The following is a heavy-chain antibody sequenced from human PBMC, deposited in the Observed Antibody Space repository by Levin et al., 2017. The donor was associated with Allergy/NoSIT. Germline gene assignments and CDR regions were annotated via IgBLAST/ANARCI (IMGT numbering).Heavy chain of an antibody. CDR3: ARGGRPYYDSSGSYYFDY. Sequence: WASVKVSCKSSAGTFSGFPLSWVRQAPGQGLEWMGGLVPMYHTPNYAQKFQGRLTITADESTKTSHMELRSLKSDDTALYYCARGGRPYYDSSGSYYFDYWGQGTLVNVSS. CDR2: LVPMYHTP. CDR1: AGTFSGFP. D-gene: IGHD3-22*01. J-gene: IGHJ4*02. V-gene: IGHV1-69*13.